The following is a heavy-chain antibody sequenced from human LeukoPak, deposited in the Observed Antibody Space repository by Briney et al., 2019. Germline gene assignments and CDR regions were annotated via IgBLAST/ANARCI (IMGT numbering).Heavy chain of an antibody. D-gene: IGHD6-19*01. V-gene: IGHV4-38-2*02. Sequence: SETLSLTCTVSGYSISSGYYWGWIRQPPGKGLEWIGSIYHSGSTYYNPSLKSRVTISLDTSKNQFSLKLSSVTAADTAVYYCASHIVVPGTWFDPWGQGTLVTVSS. CDR3: ASHIVVPGTWFDP. CDR1: GYSISSGYY. CDR2: IYHSGST. J-gene: IGHJ5*02.